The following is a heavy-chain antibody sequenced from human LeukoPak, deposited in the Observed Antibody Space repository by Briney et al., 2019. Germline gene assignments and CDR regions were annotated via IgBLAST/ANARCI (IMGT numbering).Heavy chain of an antibody. CDR3: VRGGGTLDM. Sequence: PGGSLRLSCEASGFIITSHWMSWVRQAPGKRPEWVANIKQDGIDKYYMDSVKGRFTISRDNTKNSLYLQMNSLRDEDTAMYYCVRGGGTLDMWGQGTMVTVSS. D-gene: IGHD1-1*01. V-gene: IGHV3-7*01. CDR2: IKQDGIDK. CDR1: GFIITSHW. J-gene: IGHJ3*02.